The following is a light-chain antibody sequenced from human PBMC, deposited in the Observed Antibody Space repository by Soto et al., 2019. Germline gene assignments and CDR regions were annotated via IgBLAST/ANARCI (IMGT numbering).Light chain of an antibody. CDR2: EVS. V-gene: IGLV2-8*01. J-gene: IGLJ2*01. CDR1: SSDVGGYNY. Sequence: QSVLTQPPSASGSPGQSVTISCTGTSSDVGGYNYVSWYQQHPAKAPKLIIYEVSKRPSGVPDRFSGSKSGNTASLTVSGLQAEDEADYYCSSYGGYNNVIFGGGTKLTVL. CDR3: SSYGGYNNVI.